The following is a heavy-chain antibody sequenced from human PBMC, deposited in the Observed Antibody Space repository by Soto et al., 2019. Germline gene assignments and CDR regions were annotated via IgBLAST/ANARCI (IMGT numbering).Heavy chain of an antibody. D-gene: IGHD5-12*01. Sequence: QVQLVQSGAEVKKPGSSVKVSCKASGGTFSSYAISWVRQAPGQGLEWMGGIIPIFGTANYAQKFQGRVTMTRNTSISTAYMELSSLRSEDTAVYYCARHRLPPDYFDYWGQGTLVTVSS. CDR1: GGTFSSYA. CDR2: IIPIFGTA. CDR3: ARHRLPPDYFDY. V-gene: IGHV1-69*06. J-gene: IGHJ4*02.